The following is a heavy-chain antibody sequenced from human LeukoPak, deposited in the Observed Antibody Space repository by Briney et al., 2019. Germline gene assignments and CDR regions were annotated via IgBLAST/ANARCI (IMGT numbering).Heavy chain of an antibody. CDR3: ARTYDFGRGPPGDAFDN. D-gene: IGHD3-3*01. CDR1: GFTFSSYS. V-gene: IGHV3-48*01. CDR2: IDARSGIT. Sequence: GGSLRLSCAASGFTFSSYSMNWVRQAPGKGPEWVSYIDARSGITYYADSVQGRFTLSRDNARESVFLQMDSLRVDDTAVYYCARTYDFGRGPPGDAFDNWGPGTWVIVSS. J-gene: IGHJ3*02.